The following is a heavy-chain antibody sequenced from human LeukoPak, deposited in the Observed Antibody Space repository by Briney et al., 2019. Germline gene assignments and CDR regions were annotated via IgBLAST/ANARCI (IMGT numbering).Heavy chain of an antibody. CDR1: GGSMSSYY. CDR3: ARYWGVQLWPHWYFDL. D-gene: IGHD5-18*01. V-gene: IGHV4-59*01. CDR2: IYYSGST. Sequence: PSETLSLTCTVSGGSMSSYYWSWFRQTPGKGPEWIGYIYYSGSTKYNPSLKSRVTISVDRSKNQFSLKLNSVTAADTAVYYCARYWGVQLWPHWYFDLWGRGSLVTVSS. J-gene: IGHJ2*01.